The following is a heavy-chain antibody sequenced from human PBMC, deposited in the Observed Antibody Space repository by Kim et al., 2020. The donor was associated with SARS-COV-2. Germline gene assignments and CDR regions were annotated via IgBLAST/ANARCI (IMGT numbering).Heavy chain of an antibody. V-gene: IGHV3-53*01. D-gene: IGHD3-9*01. J-gene: IGHJ4*02. CDR3: ARESGYYNVFDY. CDR1: GFTVSSNY. Sequence: GGSLRLSCAASGFTVSSNYMSWVRQAPGKGLEWVSVIYSGGSTYYADSVKGRFTISRDNSKNTLYLQMNSLRAEDTAVYYCARESGYYNVFDYWGQGTLVTVSS. CDR2: IYSGGST.